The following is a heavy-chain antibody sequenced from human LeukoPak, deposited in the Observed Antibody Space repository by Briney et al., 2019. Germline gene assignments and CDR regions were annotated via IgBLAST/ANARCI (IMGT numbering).Heavy chain of an antibody. V-gene: IGHV3-7*03. J-gene: IGHJ4*02. CDR3: ARDDPAGGPWGFDY. CDR1: GFIVGSNY. Sequence: PGGSLRLSCAASGFIVGSNYMSWVRQAPGKGLEWVANIKHDGSETYYVDSVKGRFTISRDNPKNSLYLQMNSLRVEDTAIYYCARDDPAGGPWGFDYWGQGTLVTVSS. D-gene: IGHD3-16*01. CDR2: IKHDGSET.